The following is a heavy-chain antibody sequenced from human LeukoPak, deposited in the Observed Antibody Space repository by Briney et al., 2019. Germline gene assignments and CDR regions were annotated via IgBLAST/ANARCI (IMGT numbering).Heavy chain of an antibody. CDR1: GYTFTSYG. CDR3: ARLPYYDSSGPPDY. CDR2: ISAYNGNT. V-gene: IGHV1-18*01. Sequence: ASVKVSCKASGYTFTSYGISWVRQAPGQGLEWMGWISAYNGNTNYAQKLQGRVTMTTDTSTSTAYMELRSLRSDDTAVYYCARLPYYDSSGPPDYWGQGTLVTVSS. J-gene: IGHJ4*02. D-gene: IGHD3-22*01.